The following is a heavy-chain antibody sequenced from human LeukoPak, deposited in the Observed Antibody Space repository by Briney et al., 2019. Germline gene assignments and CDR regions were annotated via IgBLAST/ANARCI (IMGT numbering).Heavy chain of an antibody. CDR2: IYYSGST. J-gene: IGHJ4*02. Sequence: SETLSLTCNVSGGSISSGTYYWSWIRQPPGKGLEWIGSIYYSGSTYYNPSLKSRVTISVDTSKNQFSLKLSSVTAADTAVYYCARSLYDYVWGSYRYYFDYWGQGTLVTVSS. V-gene: IGHV4-39*07. D-gene: IGHD3-16*02. CDR3: ARSLYDYVWGSYRYYFDY. CDR1: GGSISSGTYY.